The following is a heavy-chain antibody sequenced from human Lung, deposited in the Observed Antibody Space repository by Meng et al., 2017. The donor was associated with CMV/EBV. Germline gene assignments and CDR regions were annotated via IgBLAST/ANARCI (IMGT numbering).Heavy chain of an antibody. J-gene: IGHJ1*01. CDR2: IPHRGSS. D-gene: IGHD3-10*01. CDR3: LRRSGGSV. CDR1: GDSITNHNW. Sequence: RGPGTAWVKPSWTLSPTCAFFGDSITNHNWWAWVRQPPGKGLEWIGEIPHRGSSAYNPSLKSRVSMSIDKSKNQFSLKLTSVTAADTAVYHCLRRSGGSVWGQGTLVTVSS. V-gene: IGHV4-4*02.